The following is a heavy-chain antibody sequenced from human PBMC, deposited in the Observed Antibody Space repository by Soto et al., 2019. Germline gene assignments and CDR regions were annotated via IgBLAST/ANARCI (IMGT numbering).Heavy chain of an antibody. D-gene: IGHD1-7*01. CDR2: ISGSGGST. CDR1: GFTFSSYA. V-gene: IGHV3-23*01. CDR3: AKDHPYNWNYVPYYYGMDV. Sequence: QSGGSLRLSCAASGFTFSSYAMSWVRQAPGKGLEWVSAISGSGGSTYYADSVKGRFTISRDNSRNTLYLQMNSLRAEDTAVYYCAKDHPYNWNYVPYYYGMDVWGQGTTVTVSS. J-gene: IGHJ6*02.